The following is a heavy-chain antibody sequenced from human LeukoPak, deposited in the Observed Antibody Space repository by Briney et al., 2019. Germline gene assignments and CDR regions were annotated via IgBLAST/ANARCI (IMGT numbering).Heavy chain of an antibody. Sequence: PSETLSLTCTVSGGSISRSRYYWVWIRQPPGKGLEWIGSIYYSGDTYYNPSLKSRRVTISVDTSKKQFSLRLSSVTAADTAVYYCARHQWHYYYYMGVWGKGSTVTVSS. CDR2: IYYSGDT. CDR1: GGSISRSRYY. CDR3: ARHQWHYYYYMGV. J-gene: IGHJ6*03. V-gene: IGHV4-39*01. D-gene: IGHD6-19*01.